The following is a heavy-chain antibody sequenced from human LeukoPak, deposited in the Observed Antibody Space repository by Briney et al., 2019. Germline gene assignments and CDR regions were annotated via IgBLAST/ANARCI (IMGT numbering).Heavy chain of an antibody. CDR2: IYYSGST. CDR1: GGSISNYY. Sequence: SETLSLTCTVSGGSISNYYWSWIRQPPGKGLEWIGYIYYSGSTNYNPSLKSRVTISVDTSKNQFSLKLSSVTAADTAVYYCARGRGWGTGPIEPFDPWGQGTLVTVSS. D-gene: IGHD2-8*02. CDR3: ARGRGWGTGPIEPFDP. V-gene: IGHV4-59*01. J-gene: IGHJ5*02.